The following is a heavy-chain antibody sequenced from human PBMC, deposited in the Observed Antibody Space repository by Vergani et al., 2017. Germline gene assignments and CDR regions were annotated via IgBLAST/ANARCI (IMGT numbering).Heavy chain of an antibody. D-gene: IGHD4-17*01. J-gene: IGHJ4*02. CDR1: GFTFSSYS. V-gene: IGHV3-48*04. CDR2: ISSSSSTI. CDR3: ARGIYGDYVDY. Sequence: EVQLVESGGGLVQPGGSLRLSCAASGFTFSSYSMNWVRQAPGKGLEWVSYISSSSSTIYYADSVKGRFTISRDNAKNSLYLQMNSLRAEDTAVYYCARGIYGDYVDYWGQGTLVTVSS.